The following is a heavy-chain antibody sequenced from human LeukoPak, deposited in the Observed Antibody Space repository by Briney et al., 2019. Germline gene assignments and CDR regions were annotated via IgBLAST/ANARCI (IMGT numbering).Heavy chain of an antibody. J-gene: IGHJ6*04. D-gene: IGHD3-10*01. Sequence: GASVKVSCKASGYTFTSYDINWVRQATGQGLEWMGWMNPNSGNTGYAQKFQGRVTMTRNTSISTAYMELSSLRSEDTAVYYCARDPDYYGSGPPDVWGKRTTDTVSS. CDR2: MNPNSGNT. CDR1: GYTFTSYD. V-gene: IGHV1-8*01. CDR3: ARDPDYYGSGPPDV.